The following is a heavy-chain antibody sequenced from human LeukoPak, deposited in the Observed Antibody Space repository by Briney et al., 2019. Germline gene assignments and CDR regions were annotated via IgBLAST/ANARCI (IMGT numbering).Heavy chain of an antibody. D-gene: IGHD2-2*01. J-gene: IGHJ4*02. CDR3: ARLQPLVIPAAKLGFDY. CDR1: GFTFSSYW. CDR2: IYSGGST. V-gene: IGHV3-53*01. Sequence: PGGSPRLSCAASGFTFSSYWMSWVRQAPGKGLEWVSVIYSGGSTYYADSVKGRFTISRDNSKNTLYLQMNSLRAEDTAVYYCARLQPLVIPAAKLGFDYWGQGTLVTVSS.